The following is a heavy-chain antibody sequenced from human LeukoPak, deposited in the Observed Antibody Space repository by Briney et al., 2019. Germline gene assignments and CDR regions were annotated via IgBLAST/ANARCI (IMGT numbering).Heavy chain of an antibody. V-gene: IGHV4-30-4*08. Sequence: PSQTLSLTCTVSGGSISSGDYYWSWIRQPPGKGLEWIGYTYYSGSTYYNPSLKSRVTISVDTSKNQFSLKLSSVTAADTAVYFRARAEVGYASRHKWFDPWGQGTLVTVSS. J-gene: IGHJ5*02. CDR1: GGSISSGDYY. D-gene: IGHD2-2*01. CDR2: TYYSGST. CDR3: ARAEVGYASRHKWFDP.